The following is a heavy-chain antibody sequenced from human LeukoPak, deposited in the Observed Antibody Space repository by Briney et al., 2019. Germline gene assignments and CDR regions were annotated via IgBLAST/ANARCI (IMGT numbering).Heavy chain of an antibody. CDR1: GYTLTELS. CDR2: FDPEDGET. D-gene: IGHD6-19*01. J-gene: IGHJ4*02. CDR3: ARAGRSGWYIYDY. V-gene: IGHV1-24*01. Sequence: GASVKVSCKVSGYTLTELSMHWVRQAPGKGLEWMGGFDPEDGETIYAQKFQGRVTMTRDTSISTAYMELSRLRSDDTAVYYCARAGRSGWYIYDYWGQGTLVTVSS.